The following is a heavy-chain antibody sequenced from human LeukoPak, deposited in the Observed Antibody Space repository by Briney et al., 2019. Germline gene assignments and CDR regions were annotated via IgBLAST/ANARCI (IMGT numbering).Heavy chain of an antibody. D-gene: IGHD1-1*01. CDR1: GGSFSGYY. Sequence: SETLSLTCAVYGGSFSGYYWSWIRQPPGKGLEWIGEINHSGSTNYNPSLKSRVTISVDTSKNQFSLKLSSVTAADTAVYYCARGRRTGTTSRLRVNGAFDIWGQGTMVTVSS. CDR2: INHSGST. CDR3: ARGRRTGTTSRLRVNGAFDI. V-gene: IGHV4-34*01. J-gene: IGHJ3*02.